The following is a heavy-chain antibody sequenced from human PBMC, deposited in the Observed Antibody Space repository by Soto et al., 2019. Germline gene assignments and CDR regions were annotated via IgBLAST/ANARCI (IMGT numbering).Heavy chain of an antibody. CDR3: ASEGGYYDILTGLPTLNWFDP. J-gene: IGHJ5*02. CDR1: GGTFSSYA. Sequence: QVQLVQSGAEVKKPGSSVKVSCKASGGTFSSYAISWVRQAPGQGLEWMGGIIPIFGTANYAQKFQGRVTITADESTSTAYMELSSRRSEDTAVYYCASEGGYYDILTGLPTLNWFDPWGQGTLVTVSS. V-gene: IGHV1-69*01. D-gene: IGHD3-9*01. CDR2: IIPIFGTA.